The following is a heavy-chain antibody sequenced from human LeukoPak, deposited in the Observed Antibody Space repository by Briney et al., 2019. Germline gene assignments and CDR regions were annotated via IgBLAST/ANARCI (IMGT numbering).Heavy chain of an antibody. D-gene: IGHD3-16*01. V-gene: IGHV4-39*01. CDR3: ARLGGPYYYYYYMDV. Sequence: SETLSLTCTVSGGSISSSSYYWGWVRQPPGKGLEWIGSIYYSGSTYYNPSLKSRVTIPVDTSKNQFSLKLSSVTAADTAVYYCARLGGPYYYYYYMDVWGKGTTVTISS. CDR1: GGSISSSSYY. CDR2: IYYSGST. J-gene: IGHJ6*03.